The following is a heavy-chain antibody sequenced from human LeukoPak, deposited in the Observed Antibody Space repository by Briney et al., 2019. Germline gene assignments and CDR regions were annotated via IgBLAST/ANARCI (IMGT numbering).Heavy chain of an antibody. V-gene: IGHV3-53*01. CDR2: IYSGGST. CDR3: ASLIFTVTNNYFDY. CDR1: GFTVSSNY. D-gene: IGHD4-11*01. Sequence: GGSLRLSCAASGFTVSSNYMSWVRQAPGKGLEWVSVIYSGGSTYYADSVKGRFTISRDNSKNTLYLQMNSLRAEDTAVYYCASLIFTVTNNYFDYWGQGTLVTVSS. J-gene: IGHJ4*02.